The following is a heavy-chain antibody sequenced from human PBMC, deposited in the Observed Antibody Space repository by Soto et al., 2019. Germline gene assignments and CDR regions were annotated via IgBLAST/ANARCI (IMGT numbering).Heavy chain of an antibody. V-gene: IGHV4-59*01. D-gene: IGHD2-2*01. Sequence: AETLSLTCIISVGSISIYYWSWIRQPPGKGLDWIGYIYYSGSTNYNPSLKSRATISVDTSKNQFSLKLSSVTAADTAVYYCAREPLGYCSSTSCFGWAFDIWGQGTMVTVSS. CDR1: VGSISIYY. CDR2: IYYSGST. J-gene: IGHJ3*02. CDR3: AREPLGYCSSTSCFGWAFDI.